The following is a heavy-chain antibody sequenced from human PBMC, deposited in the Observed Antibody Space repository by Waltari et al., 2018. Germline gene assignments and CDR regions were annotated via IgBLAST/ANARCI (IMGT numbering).Heavy chain of an antibody. CDR3: ARVPLGHYDYIWGSYRPGFDY. CDR2: INTNTGNP. CDR1: GYTFTSYA. D-gene: IGHD3-16*02. J-gene: IGHJ4*02. V-gene: IGHV7-4-1*02. Sequence: QVQLVQSGSELKKPGASVKVSCKASGYTFTSYAMNWVRQAPGQGLEWMGWINTNTGNPTYAQGFTGRFVFSLDTSVSTAYLQISSLKAEDTAVYYCARVPLGHYDYIWGSYRPGFDYWGQGTLVTVSS.